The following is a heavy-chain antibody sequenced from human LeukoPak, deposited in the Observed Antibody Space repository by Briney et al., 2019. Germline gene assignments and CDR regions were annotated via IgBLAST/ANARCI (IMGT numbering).Heavy chain of an antibody. V-gene: IGHV4-38-2*02. J-gene: IGHJ4*02. CDR2: IYHSGST. CDR1: GYSISSGYY. D-gene: IGHD4-17*01. Sequence: SETLSLTCTVSGYSISSGYYWGWIRQPPGKGLEWIGSIYHSGSTYYNPSLKSRVTISVDTSKSQFSLKLSSVTAADTAVYYCARDLHDYGDLDYWGQGTLVTVSS. CDR3: ARDLHDYGDLDY.